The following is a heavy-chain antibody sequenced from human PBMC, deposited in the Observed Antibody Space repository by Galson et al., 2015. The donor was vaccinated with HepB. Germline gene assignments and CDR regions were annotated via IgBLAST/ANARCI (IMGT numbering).Heavy chain of an antibody. Sequence: SLRLSCAASGFTFSSYWMSWVRQAPGKGLEWVANIKQDGSEKYYVDSVKGRFTISRDNAKNSLYLQMNSLRAEDTAVYYCARDVLNDFWSGPYYFDYWGQGTLVTVSS. J-gene: IGHJ4*02. CDR3: ARDVLNDFWSGPYYFDY. D-gene: IGHD3-3*01. CDR2: IKQDGSEK. V-gene: IGHV3-7*01. CDR1: GFTFSSYW.